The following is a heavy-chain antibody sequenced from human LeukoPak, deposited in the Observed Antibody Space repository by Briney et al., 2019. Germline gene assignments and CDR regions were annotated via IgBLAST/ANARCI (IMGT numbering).Heavy chain of an antibody. CDR1: GFTFSSYG. CDR3: AKVGYYDSSDKDY. J-gene: IGHJ4*02. Sequence: GRSLRLSCAASGFTFSSYGMHWVRQAPGKGLEWVAVISYDGSNKYYADSVKGRFTISRDNSKNTLYLQMNSLRAEDTAVYYCAKVGYYDSSDKDYWGQGTLVTVSS. V-gene: IGHV3-30*18. CDR2: ISYDGSNK. D-gene: IGHD3-22*01.